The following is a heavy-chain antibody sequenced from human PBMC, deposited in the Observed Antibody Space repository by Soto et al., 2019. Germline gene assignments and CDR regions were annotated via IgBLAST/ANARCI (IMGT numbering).Heavy chain of an antibody. CDR1: GFTFSSYA. J-gene: IGHJ3*02. CDR2: ISGSGGST. D-gene: IGHD6-19*01. CDR3: AKDDEYSSDWYWEGAFDI. V-gene: IGHV3-23*01. Sequence: GGSLRLSCAASGFTFSSYAMSWVRQAPGKGLEWVSAISGSGGSTYYADSVKGRFTISRDNSKNTLYLQMNSLRAEDTAVYYCAKDDEYSSDWYWEGAFDIWGQGTMVTVS.